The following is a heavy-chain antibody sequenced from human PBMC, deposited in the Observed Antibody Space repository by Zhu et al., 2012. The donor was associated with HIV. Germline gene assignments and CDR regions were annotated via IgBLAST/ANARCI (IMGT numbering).Heavy chain of an antibody. Sequence: QVQLQESGSGLVKPSQTLSLTCAVSGASISSGGYSWGWIRQPPGKGLEWIGYIYHSGTTYYYPSLKGRVTISVDRSKNQFSLKLNSVTAADTAVYYCASSGGHYYDSSGYYIYPGWFDPWGQGTLVTVSS. D-gene: IGHD3-22*01. V-gene: IGHV4-30-2*01. J-gene: IGHJ5*02. CDR3: ASSGGHYYDSSGYYIYPGWFDP. CDR1: GASISSGGYS. CDR2: IYHSGTT.